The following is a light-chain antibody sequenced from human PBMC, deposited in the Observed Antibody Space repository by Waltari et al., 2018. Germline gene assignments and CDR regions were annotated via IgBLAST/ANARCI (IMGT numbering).Light chain of an antibody. Sequence: DIVMTQSPDSLAVSLGERATINCKSSQSVLYSPNNKNYLALNEQKAGQPPKLLMYWASTRESGVRDRIRGSGSGTDFTLTISSLQAEGVAVYYCQQYYSTPRTFGQGTKVEIK. CDR3: QQYYSTPRT. V-gene: IGKV4-1*01. J-gene: IGKJ1*01. CDR2: WAS. CDR1: QSVLYSPNNKNY.